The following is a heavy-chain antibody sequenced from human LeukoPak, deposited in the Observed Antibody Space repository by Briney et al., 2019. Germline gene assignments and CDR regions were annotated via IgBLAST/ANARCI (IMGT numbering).Heavy chain of an antibody. CDR2: FNPENGNT. CDR1: GYSFVGYG. V-gene: IGHV1-18*01. J-gene: IGHJ4*02. D-gene: IGHD2-15*01. Sequence: ASVKVSCKASGYSFVGYGITWVRQAPGQGLEWMGWFNPENGNTNYAQKVQGRVTMTADTSTSTSYMELRSLRSDDTAVYYCARDFRGGSGIDYWGQGTLVTVSS. CDR3: ARDFRGGSGIDY.